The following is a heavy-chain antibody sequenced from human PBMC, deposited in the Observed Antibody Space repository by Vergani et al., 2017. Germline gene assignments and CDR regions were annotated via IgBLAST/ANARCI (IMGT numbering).Heavy chain of an antibody. D-gene: IGHD3-3*01. J-gene: IGHJ3*02. Sequence: EVQLLESGGGLVQPGGSLRLSCAASGFTFSSYSMNWVRQAPGKGLEWVSSISSSSSYIYYADSVKGRFTISRDNAKNSLYLQMNSLRAEDTAVYYCARDPRAGLNYDFWSGEGWEDAFDIWGQGTMVTVSS. CDR2: ISSSSSYI. V-gene: IGHV3-21*01. CDR1: GFTFSSYS. CDR3: ARDPRAGLNYDFWSGEGWEDAFDI.